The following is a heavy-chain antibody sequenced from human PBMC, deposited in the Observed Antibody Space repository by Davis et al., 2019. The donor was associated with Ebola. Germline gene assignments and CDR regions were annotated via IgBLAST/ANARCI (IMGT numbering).Heavy chain of an antibody. Sequence: ASVKVSCKASGYTFTSYYMHWVRQAPGQGLEWMGIINPSGGSTSYAQKFQGRVTMTRDTSTSTVYMELSSLRSEDTAVYYCARVTAYYYDSSSLDYWGQGTLVTVSS. CDR2: INPSGGST. D-gene: IGHD3-22*01. CDR3: ARVTAYYYDSSSLDY. CDR1: GYTFTSYY. J-gene: IGHJ4*02. V-gene: IGHV1-46*01.